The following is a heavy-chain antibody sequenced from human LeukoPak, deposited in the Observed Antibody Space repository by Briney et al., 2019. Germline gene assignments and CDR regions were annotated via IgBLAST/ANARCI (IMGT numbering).Heavy chain of an antibody. Sequence: ASVKVSCKASGYTFTSYDINWVRVATGQGLEWMGWMNPNSGNTGYAQKFRGRVTMTRNTSISTAYMELSSLRSEDTAVYYCARIAAAGTGGYYYYYMDVWGKGTTVTVSS. D-gene: IGHD6-13*01. J-gene: IGHJ6*03. V-gene: IGHV1-8*01. CDR3: ARIAAAGTGGYYYYYMDV. CDR2: MNPNSGNT. CDR1: GYTFTSYD.